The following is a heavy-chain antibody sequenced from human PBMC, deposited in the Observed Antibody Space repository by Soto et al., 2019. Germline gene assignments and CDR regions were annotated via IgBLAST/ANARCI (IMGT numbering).Heavy chain of an antibody. CDR3: AHSPSIDWLLGHWFDP. CDR1: GFSLSTSGVG. V-gene: IGHV2-5*02. D-gene: IGHD3-9*01. Sequence: QITLKESGPTLVKPTQTLTLTCTFSGFSLSTSGVGVGWIRQPPGKALEWLALIYWDDDKRYSPSLKSRLTHTKDTSKNQVVLTMNNMDPVDTATYYCAHSPSIDWLLGHWFDPWGQGTLVTVSS. J-gene: IGHJ5*02. CDR2: IYWDDDK.